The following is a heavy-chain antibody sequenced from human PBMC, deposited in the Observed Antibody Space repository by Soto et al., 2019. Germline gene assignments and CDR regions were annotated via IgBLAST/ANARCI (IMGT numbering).Heavy chain of an antibody. CDR2: ISGSGGST. CDR3: AKSLEYSSSSVRGSFEY. D-gene: IGHD6-6*01. CDR1: GFTFSSYA. V-gene: IGHV3-23*01. Sequence: GGSLRLSCAASGFTFSSYAMSWVRQAPGKGLEWVSAISGSGGSTYSADSVKGRFTISRDNSKNTLYLQMNSLRAEDTAVYYCAKSLEYSSSSVRGSFEYWGQGTLVTVSS. J-gene: IGHJ4*02.